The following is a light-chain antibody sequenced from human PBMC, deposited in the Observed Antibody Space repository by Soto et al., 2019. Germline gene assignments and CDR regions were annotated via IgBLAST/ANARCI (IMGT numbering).Light chain of an antibody. V-gene: IGKV3-15*01. J-gene: IGKJ1*01. CDR2: GAS. CDR1: QSVSGSY. CDR3: PQYTNWPRP. Sequence: VLRHAPGAISLSKVDKATLSCRASQSVSGSYLAWYQQKPGQAPRLLIYGASTRATGIPARFSGSGSGTEFTLTISSLQSEDFAVYYCPQYTNWPRPSGQGTKV.